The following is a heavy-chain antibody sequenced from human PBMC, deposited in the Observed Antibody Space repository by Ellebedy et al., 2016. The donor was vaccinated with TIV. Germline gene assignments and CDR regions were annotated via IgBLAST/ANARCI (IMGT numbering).Heavy chain of an antibody. D-gene: IGHD6-19*01. V-gene: IGHV3-30*02. Sequence: PGGSLRLSCAASGFSFSGYGMHWVRQPPGKGLEWVAFIRFDGTHRYYGDSVKGRFTITRDNSKNTLDLQMNSVKHDDTAVYYCAKGATDSHSGWPFYFDHWGQGALVTVSS. CDR2: IRFDGTHR. CDR1: GFSFSGYG. J-gene: IGHJ4*02. CDR3: AKGATDSHSGWPFYFDH.